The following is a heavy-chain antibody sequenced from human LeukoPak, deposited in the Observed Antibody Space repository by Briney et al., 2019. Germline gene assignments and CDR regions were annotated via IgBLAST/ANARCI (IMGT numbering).Heavy chain of an antibody. CDR3: AKVLHYYDDNTSPGY. Sequence: GGSLTLSCAASGFTFSSFALSWVRHAPGKGLEWVSAISGSGAGTYYADSVKGRFTISRDNSRNTLYLQMTGLRAEDTAVYYCAKVLHYYDDNTSPGYWGRGTLVTVSS. V-gene: IGHV3-23*01. D-gene: IGHD3-22*01. CDR2: ISGSGAGT. J-gene: IGHJ4*02. CDR1: GFTFSSFA.